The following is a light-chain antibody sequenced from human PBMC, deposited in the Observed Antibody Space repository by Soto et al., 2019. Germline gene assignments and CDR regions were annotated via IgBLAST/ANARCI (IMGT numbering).Light chain of an antibody. CDR3: QQYGSSMPVT. J-gene: IGKJ5*01. CDR2: DAS. CDR1: ESVSSSF. V-gene: IGKV3D-20*01. Sequence: EIVLTQSPATLSLSPGERATLSCWASESVSSSFLAWYQHKPGLAPRLLIYDASSRATGIPGRFTGSGSGTDFTLTISRLEPEDFAIYYCQQYGSSMPVTFGQGTRLEIK.